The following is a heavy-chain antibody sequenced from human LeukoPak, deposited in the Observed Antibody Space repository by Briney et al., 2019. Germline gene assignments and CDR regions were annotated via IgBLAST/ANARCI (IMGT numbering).Heavy chain of an antibody. V-gene: IGHV4-59*01. Sequence: SETLSLTCSVSGGSISSYYWSWIRQPPGKGLEWIGYIYYSGRTNYKPSLKSRATISVDTSKNQFSLKLGSVTAEDTAVYYCARGSGIAAAGTVVDYWGQGTLVTVSS. D-gene: IGHD6-13*01. CDR2: IYYSGRT. J-gene: IGHJ4*02. CDR3: ARGSGIAAAGTVVDY. CDR1: GGSISSYY.